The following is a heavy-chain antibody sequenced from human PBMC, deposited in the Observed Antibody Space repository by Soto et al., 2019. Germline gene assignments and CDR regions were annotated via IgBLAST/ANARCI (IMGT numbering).Heavy chain of an antibody. J-gene: IGHJ6*02. CDR1: GFAFRSYG. D-gene: IGHD3-9*01. CDR2: ISSSGSVI. Sequence: GGSLRLSCAASGFAFRSYGMNWVRQAPGRGLEWVSSISSSGSVIYYTGSVKGRFIISRDNGRNSVFLQMNSLRAEDTAVYYCARNGADYDLSTGYSDYYYHGKDVWGQGTTVTVSS. CDR3: ARNGADYDLSTGYSDYYYHGKDV. V-gene: IGHV3-21*06.